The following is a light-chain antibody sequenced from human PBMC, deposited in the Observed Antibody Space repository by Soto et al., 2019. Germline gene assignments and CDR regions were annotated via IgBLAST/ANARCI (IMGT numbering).Light chain of an antibody. CDR1: QSISSGH. V-gene: IGKV3-20*01. CDR3: QQHGSASRT. Sequence: EIVLTQSPGILSLSPGERATLSCRATQSISSGHLAWYQLKPGQAPRLLIYGAFTRATSIPDRFSGSGSGTDFTLTFSRLAPEDFEVYYCQQHGSASRTFGQGTKVQTK. CDR2: GAF. J-gene: IGKJ1*01.